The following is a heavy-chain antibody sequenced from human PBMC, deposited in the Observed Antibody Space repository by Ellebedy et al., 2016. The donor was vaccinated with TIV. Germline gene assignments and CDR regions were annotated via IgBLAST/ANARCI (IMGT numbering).Heavy chain of an antibody. J-gene: IGHJ4*02. Sequence: GASLKISCKGSGCSFTSYWIGWVRQMPGKGLEWMGIIYPGDSDTRYSPSFQGQVTISADKSISTAYLQWSSLKASDTAMYYCASASGSYEYYFDYWGQGTLVTVSS. CDR3: ASASGSYEYYFDY. V-gene: IGHV5-51*01. CDR1: GCSFTSYW. D-gene: IGHD1-26*01. CDR2: IYPGDSDT.